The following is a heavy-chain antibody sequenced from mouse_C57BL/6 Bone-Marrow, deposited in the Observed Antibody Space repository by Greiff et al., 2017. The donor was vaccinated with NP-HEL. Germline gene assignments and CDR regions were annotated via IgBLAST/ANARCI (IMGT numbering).Heavy chain of an antibody. J-gene: IGHJ1*03. Sequence: VQLQQSGPGLVAPSQSLSITCTVSGFSLTSYAISWVRQPPGKGLEWLGVIWTGGGTNYNSALKSRLSISKDNSKSQVFLKMNSLQTDDTARYYCARTILSTTVVAWYFDVWGTGTTVTVSS. CDR1: GFSLTSYA. V-gene: IGHV2-9-1*01. CDR3: ARTILSTTVVAWYFDV. CDR2: IWTGGGT. D-gene: IGHD1-1*01.